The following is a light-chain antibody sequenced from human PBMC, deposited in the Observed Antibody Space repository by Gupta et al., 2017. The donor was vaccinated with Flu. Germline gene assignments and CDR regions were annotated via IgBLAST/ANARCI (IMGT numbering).Light chain of an antibody. CDR2: DGR. CDR3: CSDAGSFYV. V-gene: IGLV2-11*01. CDR1: SSDVGGYNY. J-gene: IGLJ1*01. Sequence: QSALTQPRSVSGSPGQSVTISCTGTSSDVGGYNYVSWYQQHPGNAHHLMIYDGRKRASGVPDRFSGSTSGTTASLTISGLQDEDEDDYYCCSDAGSFYVFGTGTKVTVL.